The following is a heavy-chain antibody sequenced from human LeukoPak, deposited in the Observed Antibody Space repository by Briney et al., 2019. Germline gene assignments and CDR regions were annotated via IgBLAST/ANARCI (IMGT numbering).Heavy chain of an antibody. CDR2: ISGSGGSI. CDR3: ARAMMVVANLWGVFDY. V-gene: IGHV3-23*01. CDR1: GFTFSSYA. J-gene: IGHJ4*02. D-gene: IGHD3-22*01. Sequence: HTGGSLRLSCAASGFTFSSYAMRWVRQAPGKGLGCVSAISGSGGSIYYADSVKGRFTISRDNDKNTLYLQMNSVRAEDTAIYYCARAMMVVANLWGVFDYWGQGALVTVSS.